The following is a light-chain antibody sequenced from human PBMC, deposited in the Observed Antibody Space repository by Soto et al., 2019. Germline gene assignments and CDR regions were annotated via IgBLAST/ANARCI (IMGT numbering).Light chain of an antibody. J-gene: IGKJ4*01. Sequence: EVVMTQSPATLSVSPGETATLSCRASQNVNSHLAWYQQKPGQPPSLLISGASSRAPGVPARFSGCGSGTEFTLTISSLQSEDFAVYYCQQYDNWPPLTFGGGTKVEI. CDR1: QNVNSH. V-gene: IGKV3-15*01. CDR3: QQYDNWPPLT. CDR2: GAS.